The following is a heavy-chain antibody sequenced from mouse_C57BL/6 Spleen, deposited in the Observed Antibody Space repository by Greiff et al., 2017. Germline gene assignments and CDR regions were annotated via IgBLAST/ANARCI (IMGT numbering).Heavy chain of an antibody. CDR3: ARYYGSSPYFDD. D-gene: IGHD1-1*01. CDR2: IYPGDGDT. V-gene: IGHV1-80*01. CDR1: GYAFSSYW. Sequence: VQLQQSGAELVKPGASVKISCKASGYAFSSYWMNWVKQRPGKGLEWIGQIYPGDGDTNYNGKFKGKATLTAYKSSSTAYMQLSSLTSEDSAVYFGARYYGSSPYFDDWGQGTTLTVSS. J-gene: IGHJ2*01.